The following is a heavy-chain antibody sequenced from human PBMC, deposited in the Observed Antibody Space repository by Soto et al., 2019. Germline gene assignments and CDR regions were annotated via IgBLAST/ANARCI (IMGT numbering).Heavy chain of an antibody. CDR1: GFTFSSYS. Sequence: GSLRLSCAASGFTFSSYSMNWVRQAPGKGLEWVSYISSSSSTIYYADSVKGRFTISRDNAKNSLYLQMNSLRAEDTAVYYCAGDHTLALDYWGQGTLVTLSS. J-gene: IGHJ4*02. CDR3: AGDHTLALDY. CDR2: ISSSSSTI. V-gene: IGHV3-48*01. D-gene: IGHD2-2*02.